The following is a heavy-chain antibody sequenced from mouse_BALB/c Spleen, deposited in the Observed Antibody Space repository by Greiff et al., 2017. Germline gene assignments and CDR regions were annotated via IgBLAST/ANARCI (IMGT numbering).Heavy chain of an antibody. Sequence: VQLQQSGAELVKPGASVKLSCTASGFNIKDTYMHWVKQRPEQGLEWIGRIDPANGNTKYDPKFQGKATITADTSSNTAYLQLSSLTSEDTAVYYCAREGVLWLRRFDYWGQGTTLTVSS. CDR1: GFNIKDTY. CDR3: AREGVLWLRRFDY. D-gene: IGHD2-2*01. J-gene: IGHJ2*01. V-gene: IGHV14-3*02. CDR2: IDPANGNT.